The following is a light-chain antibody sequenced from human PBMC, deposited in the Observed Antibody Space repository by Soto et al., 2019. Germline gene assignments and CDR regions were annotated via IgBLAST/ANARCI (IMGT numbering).Light chain of an antibody. CDR3: QYYGSSLAWV. CDR1: SSNIGAGYD. V-gene: IGLV1-40*01. J-gene: IGLJ3*02. CDR2: GNS. Sequence: QSVLTQPPSVSGAPGQRVTISCTGSSSNIGAGYDVHWYQQLPGTAPKLLIYGNSNRPSGVPDRFSGSKSGTSASLTITGLQAEEEADYYGQYYGSSLAWVFGGGTKLTVL.